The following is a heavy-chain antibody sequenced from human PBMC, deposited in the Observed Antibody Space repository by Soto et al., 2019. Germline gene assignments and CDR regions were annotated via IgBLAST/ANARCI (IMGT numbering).Heavy chain of an antibody. Sequence: SETLSLTCTVSGGSVSSGSYYWSWIRQPPGKGLEWIGYTYYSGSTNYNPSLKSRVTISVDTSKNQFSLKLSSVTAADTAVYYCARVEMATIIYAFDIWGQGTMVTVSS. D-gene: IGHD5-12*01. CDR2: TYYSGST. CDR3: ARVEMATIIYAFDI. CDR1: GGSVSSGSYY. J-gene: IGHJ3*02. V-gene: IGHV4-61*01.